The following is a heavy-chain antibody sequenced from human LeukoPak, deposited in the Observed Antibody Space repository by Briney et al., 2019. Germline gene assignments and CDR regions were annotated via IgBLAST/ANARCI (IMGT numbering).Heavy chain of an antibody. Sequence: SETLSLTCAVYGGSFSGYYWSWIRQPPGKGLEWIGEINYSGSTNYNPSLKSRVTISVDTSKNQFSLKLTSVTAADTAVYYCARERYRYDILTGYYHDAYDIWGHGTMVIVSS. CDR3: ARERYRYDILTGYYHDAYDI. CDR1: GGSFSGYY. J-gene: IGHJ3*02. D-gene: IGHD3-9*01. CDR2: INYSGST. V-gene: IGHV4-34*01.